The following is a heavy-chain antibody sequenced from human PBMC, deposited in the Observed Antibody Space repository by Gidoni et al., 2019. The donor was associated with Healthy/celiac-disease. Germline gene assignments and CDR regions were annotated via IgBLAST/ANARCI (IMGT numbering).Heavy chain of an antibody. Sequence: VQLLEAGGGLVQPGGSLRLSCLASGFTFSSYAMSWVRQAPGKGLEWVSAISGHGGSTYYADYVKGRFTMSRDTSKNTLYLQMNSLRAEDTAVYYCAKGFCDKSSGWPVDYWGQGTLVTVSS. CDR2: ISGHGGST. CDR3: AKGFCDKSSGWPVDY. D-gene: IGHD6-19*01. V-gene: IGHV3-23*01. J-gene: IGHJ4*02. CDR1: GFTFSSYA.